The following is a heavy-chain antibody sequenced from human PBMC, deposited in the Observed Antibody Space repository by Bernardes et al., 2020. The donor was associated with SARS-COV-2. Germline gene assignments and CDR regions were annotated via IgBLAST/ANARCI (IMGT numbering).Heavy chain of an antibody. CDR1: GDTVTNYW. Sequence: GEYLKSSRKDSGDTVTNYWIGWVRPIPGKGLEWMGIISPGESYPRYSPSFQGQVTISIDKSTRTAYLQWSSLKASDTALYYCARQEYVYGHFDSWGQGTLVTVSS. CDR2: ISPGESYP. D-gene: IGHD3-10*02. CDR3: ARQEYVYGHFDS. V-gene: IGHV5-51*01. J-gene: IGHJ4*02.